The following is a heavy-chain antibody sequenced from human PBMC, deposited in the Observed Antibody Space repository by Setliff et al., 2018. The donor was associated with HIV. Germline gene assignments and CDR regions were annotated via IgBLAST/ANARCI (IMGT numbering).Heavy chain of an antibody. D-gene: IGHD2-2*01. CDR1: QGTFTTYR. J-gene: IGHJ5*02. CDR3: ARDRVPYSSSPSALGP. CDR2: IIPILGTA. Sequence: GASVKVSCKASQGTFTTYRFTWVRQAPGQGLEWMGRIIPILGTANYAQNFQGRLTITADKSTSKTYMELSSLRPEDTAIYYCARDRVPYSSSPSALGPWGQGTQVTVSS. V-gene: IGHV1-69*08.